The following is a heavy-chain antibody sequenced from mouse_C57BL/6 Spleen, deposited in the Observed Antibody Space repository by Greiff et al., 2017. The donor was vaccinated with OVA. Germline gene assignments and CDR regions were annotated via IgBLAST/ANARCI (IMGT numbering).Heavy chain of an antibody. CDR3: TQLGRDYYAMDY. D-gene: IGHD4-1*02. J-gene: IGHJ4*01. CDR1: GYTFTDYE. CDR2: IDPETGGT. Sequence: QQSGAELVRPGASVTLSCKASGYTFTDYEMHWVKQTPVHGLEWIGAIDPETGGTAYNQKFKGKAILTADKSSSTAYMELRSLTSEDSAVYYCTQLGRDYYAMDYWGQGTSVTVSS. V-gene: IGHV1-15*01.